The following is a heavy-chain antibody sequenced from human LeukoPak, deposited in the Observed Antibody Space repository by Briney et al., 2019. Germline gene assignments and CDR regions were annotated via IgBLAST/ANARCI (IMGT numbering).Heavy chain of an antibody. J-gene: IGHJ4*02. D-gene: IGHD3-10*01. Sequence: ASVKVSCKASGYTFTGYCMHWVRQAPGQGLEWMGWINPDSGGTSYAQKFQGRFTMTRDTSISTAYMELSRLRSDDAAVYYCAVFGSSSYPFDYWGQGTLVAVSS. CDR2: INPDSGGT. CDR1: GYTFTGYC. V-gene: IGHV1-2*02. CDR3: AVFGSSSYPFDY.